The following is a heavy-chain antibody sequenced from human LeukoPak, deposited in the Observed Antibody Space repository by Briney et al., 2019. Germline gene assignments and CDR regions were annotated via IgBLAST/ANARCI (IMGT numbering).Heavy chain of an antibody. CDR1: GFTFSSYA. D-gene: IGHD6-6*01. CDR2: ISGSGGST. J-gene: IGHJ4*02. V-gene: IGHV3-23*01. CDR3: ARGSALGRRIDY. Sequence: GGSLRLSCAASGFTFSSYAMSWVRQAPGKGLEWVSAISGSGGSTYYADSVKGRFTISRDNSKNSLYLQMNSLRDEDTAVYYCARGSALGRRIDYWGQGTLVTVSS.